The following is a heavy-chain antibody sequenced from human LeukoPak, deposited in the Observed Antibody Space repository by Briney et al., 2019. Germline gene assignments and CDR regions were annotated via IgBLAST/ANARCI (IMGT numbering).Heavy chain of an antibody. CDR3: ARGVIGTTPPWFDP. CDR2: ISGSGGST. D-gene: IGHD1-7*01. Sequence: PGGSLRLSCAASGFTFSSYAMSWVRQAPGKGLEWVSTISGSGGSTYYADSVKGRFTISRDNSKNTLYLQMSSLRAEDTAVYYCARGVIGTTPPWFDPWGQGTLVTVSS. J-gene: IGHJ5*02. V-gene: IGHV3-23*01. CDR1: GFTFSSYA.